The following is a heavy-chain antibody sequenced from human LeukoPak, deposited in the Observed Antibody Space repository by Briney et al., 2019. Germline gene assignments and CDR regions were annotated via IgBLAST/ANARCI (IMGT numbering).Heavy chain of an antibody. D-gene: IGHD1-26*01. Sequence: SETLSLTRTVSGGSISSGGYYWSWIRQHPGKGLEWIGYIYYSGSTYYNPSLKSRVTISVDTSKNQFSLKLSSVTAADTAVYYCARVVVGATEFDYWGQGTLVTVSP. CDR1: GGSISSGGYY. J-gene: IGHJ4*02. V-gene: IGHV4-31*03. CDR3: ARVVVGATEFDY. CDR2: IYYSGST.